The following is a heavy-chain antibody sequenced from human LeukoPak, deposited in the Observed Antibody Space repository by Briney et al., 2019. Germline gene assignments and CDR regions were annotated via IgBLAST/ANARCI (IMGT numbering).Heavy chain of an antibody. CDR1: GFTFSSHA. D-gene: IGHD3-10*01. Sequence: PGGSLRLSCAASGFTFSSHAMSWVRQAPGKGLEWVSSIGGSGKNTFYADAVKGRFTISRDNSKDTLYLQMNSLRAEDTAVYYCAKDLETINPTMXWGQGTLVTV. CDR2: IGGSGKNT. J-gene: IGHJ4*02. CDR3: AKDLETINPTMX. V-gene: IGHV3-23*01.